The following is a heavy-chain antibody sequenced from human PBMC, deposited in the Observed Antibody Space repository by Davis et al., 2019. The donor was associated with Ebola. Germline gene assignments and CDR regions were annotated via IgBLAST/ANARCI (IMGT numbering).Heavy chain of an antibody. CDR3: ARRADSGGLGY. D-gene: IGHD3-22*01. Sequence: GESLKISCAASGFTFSSYWMHWVRQAPGKGLVWISRINSDETSTAYADSVKGRFTTYRDNAKNTLFLQMDSLRVDDTAVYYCARRADSGGLGYWGQGTLVTVSS. J-gene: IGHJ4*02. CDR1: GFTFSSYW. V-gene: IGHV3-74*01. CDR2: INSDETST.